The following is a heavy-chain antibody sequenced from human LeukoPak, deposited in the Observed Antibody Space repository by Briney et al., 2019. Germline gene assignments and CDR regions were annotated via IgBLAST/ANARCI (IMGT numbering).Heavy chain of an antibody. CDR2: IIPIFGTA. CDR3: ASPQQWLGLYYYYGMDV. V-gene: IGHV1-69*13. D-gene: IGHD6-19*01. CDR1: GGTFNSYA. J-gene: IGHJ6*02. Sequence: SVKVSCKASGGTFNSYAISWVRQAPGQGLEWMGGIIPIFGTANYAQKFQGRVTITADESTSTAYMELSSLRSEDTAVYYCASPQQWLGLYYYYGMDVWGQGTTVTVSS.